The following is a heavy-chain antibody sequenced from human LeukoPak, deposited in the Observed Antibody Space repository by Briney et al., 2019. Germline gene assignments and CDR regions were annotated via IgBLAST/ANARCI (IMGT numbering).Heavy chain of an antibody. CDR3: AKFLIGIKYSSSWYGFDY. J-gene: IGHJ4*02. V-gene: IGHV3-23*01. CDR2: ISGSGGST. CDR1: GFTFSSYA. Sequence: GGSLRLSCAASGFTFSSYAMSWVRQAPGKGLEWVSAISGSGGSTYYADSVKGQFTISRDNSKNTLYLQMNSLRAEDTAVYYCAKFLIGIKYSSSWYGFDYWGQGTLVTVSS. D-gene: IGHD6-13*01.